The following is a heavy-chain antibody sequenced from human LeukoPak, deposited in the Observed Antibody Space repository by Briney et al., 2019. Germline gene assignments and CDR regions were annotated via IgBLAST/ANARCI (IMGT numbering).Heavy chain of an antibody. Sequence: SQTLSLTCTVSGGSISSGDYYWSWIRLPPGKGLEWIGYIYYSGSTYYNPSLKSQVTISVDTSKNQFSLKLSSVTAADTAVYYCARDSGGYCSGGSCYSDYWGQGTLVTVSS. CDR3: ARDSGGYCSGGSCYSDY. V-gene: IGHV4-30-4*08. CDR2: IYYSGST. D-gene: IGHD2-15*01. CDR1: GGSISSGDYY. J-gene: IGHJ4*02.